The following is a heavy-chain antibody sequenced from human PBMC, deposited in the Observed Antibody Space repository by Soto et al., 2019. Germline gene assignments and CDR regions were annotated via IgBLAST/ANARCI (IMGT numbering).Heavy chain of an antibody. Sequence: EVQLVESGGGLVQPGGFLRLSCATSGFTFSRYWMHWVRQVPGKGLVWVSRINSDGSSISYSDSVKGRFTISRDNAKNKLYLPVNSLRVEVTAVYYCASLPVDTITSLDYWGQGTLVTVSS. CDR2: INSDGSSI. J-gene: IGHJ4*02. CDR1: GFTFSRYW. D-gene: IGHD3-3*01. CDR3: ASLPVDTITSLDY. V-gene: IGHV3-74*01.